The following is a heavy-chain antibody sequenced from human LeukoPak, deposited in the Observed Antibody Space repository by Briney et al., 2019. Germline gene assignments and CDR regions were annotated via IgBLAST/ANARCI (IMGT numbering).Heavy chain of an antibody. D-gene: IGHD3-9*01. V-gene: IGHV4-39*01. CDR2: MYHTGTS. J-gene: IGHJ4*02. CDR1: GGSISSDSYY. CDR3: ARHFGWVGGNVDY. Sequence: KPSETLSLTCTVSGGSISSDSYYWGWIRQPPGKGLEWIGYMYHTGTSYYNPSLKSRVTISVDTSKNQFSLKLSSVTAEDTAVYYCARHFGWVGGNVDYWGQGTQVTVSS.